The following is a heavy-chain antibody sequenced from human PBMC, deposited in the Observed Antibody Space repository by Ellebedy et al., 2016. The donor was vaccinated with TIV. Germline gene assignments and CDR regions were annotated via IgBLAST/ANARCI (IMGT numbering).Heavy chain of an antibody. CDR1: GFSFSRYS. D-gene: IGHD2-2*03. V-gene: IGHV3-48*01. CDR2: ISASSSTI. Sequence: GESLKISXAASGFSFSRYSMIWARQAPGKGLEWLSYISASSSTIYYADSVKGRFTISRDNAKNSLYLQMNSLRAEDTALYYCARDEGKKDGYYGSSPEEGFDPWGQGTLVTVSS. J-gene: IGHJ5*02. CDR3: ARDEGKKDGYYGSSPEEGFDP.